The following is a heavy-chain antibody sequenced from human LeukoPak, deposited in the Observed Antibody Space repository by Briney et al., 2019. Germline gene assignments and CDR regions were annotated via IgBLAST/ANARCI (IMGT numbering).Heavy chain of an antibody. V-gene: IGHV4-59*01. CDR2: IYNSGST. Sequence: SETLSLTCTGSGDFISSYYWTSIRQPPGKGLEWIGYIYNSGSTNYNPSLKSRVTISVDTSKNQLSLKLSSVTAADTAVYYCARGYSYPDYWGQGTLVTVSS. CDR3: ARGYSYPDY. CDR1: GDFISSYY. J-gene: IGHJ4*02. D-gene: IGHD5-18*01.